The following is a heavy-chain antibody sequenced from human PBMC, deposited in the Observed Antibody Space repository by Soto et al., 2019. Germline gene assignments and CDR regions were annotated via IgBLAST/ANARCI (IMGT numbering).Heavy chain of an antibody. CDR3: ARVLGDSSGPVNWFDP. D-gene: IGHD3-22*01. CDR1: GGSISSGGYY. CDR2: IYYSGST. V-gene: IGHV4-31*03. J-gene: IGHJ5*02. Sequence: QVQLQESGPGLVKPSQTLSLTCTVSGGSISSGGYYWSWIRQHPGKGLEWIGYIYYSGSTYYNPCIKRRVTISVDTSKNQFSLKLSSVTASDTAVYYCARVLGDSSGPVNWFDPWGQGTLVTVSS.